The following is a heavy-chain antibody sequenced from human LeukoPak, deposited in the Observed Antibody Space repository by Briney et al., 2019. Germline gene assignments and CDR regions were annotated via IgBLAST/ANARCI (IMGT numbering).Heavy chain of an antibody. J-gene: IGHJ4*02. D-gene: IGHD4-17*01. CDR2: IIPIFGTA. CDR3: ARDGQDYGDYFWYFDY. V-gene: IGHV1-69*13. Sequence: GASVKVSCKASGGTFSSYAISWVRQAPGQGLEWMGGIIPIFGTANYAQKFQGRVTITADESTSTAYMELSSLRSEDTAVYYCARDGQDYGDYFWYFDYWGQGTLITVSS. CDR1: GGTFSSYA.